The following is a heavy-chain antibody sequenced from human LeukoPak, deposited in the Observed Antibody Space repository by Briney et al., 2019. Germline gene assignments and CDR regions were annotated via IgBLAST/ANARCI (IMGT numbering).Heavy chain of an antibody. CDR2: INHSGST. D-gene: IGHD3-16*02. V-gene: IGHV4-34*01. Sequence: PSETLSLTCAVYGGSFSGYYWSWIRQPPGKGLEWIGEINHSGSTNYNPSLKSRVTISVDTSKNQFSLKLSSLTAADTAVYYCARVLYYDYVCGSYRSPRNWFDPWGQGTLVTVSS. J-gene: IGHJ5*02. CDR3: ARVLYYDYVCGSYRSPRNWFDP. CDR1: GGSFSGYY.